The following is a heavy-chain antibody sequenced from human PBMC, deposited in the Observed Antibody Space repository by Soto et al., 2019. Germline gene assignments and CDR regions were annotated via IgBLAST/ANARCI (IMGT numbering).Heavy chain of an antibody. V-gene: IGHV3-23*01. CDR3: AKDPNGGYVGAFEF. J-gene: IGHJ3*01. CDR1: GFTLNSYA. CDR2: ISTSGGTT. Sequence: EVQLLESGGDLVQPGGSLRLSCTASGFTLNSYAMSWVRQAPGKGLEWVSGISTSGGTTYYADSVKGRFTISRDNSRNTLSLQMNSLRAEDTAVYYCAKDPNGGYVGAFEFWGQGTMVTVSS. D-gene: IGHD5-12*01.